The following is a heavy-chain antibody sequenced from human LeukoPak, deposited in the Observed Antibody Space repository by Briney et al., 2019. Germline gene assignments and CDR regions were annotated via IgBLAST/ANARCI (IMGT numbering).Heavy chain of an antibody. D-gene: IGHD2-2*01. Sequence: PGRSLRLSCAASGFTFSSYGMHWVRQAPGKGLEWVAVIWYDGSNKYYADSVKGRFTIARDNSKNTLFLQMNSLRAEDSGVYYCARGQYQLPPEPNWFDPWGQGTLVTVSS. CDR1: GFTFSSYG. V-gene: IGHV3-33*01. CDR3: ARGQYQLPPEPNWFDP. CDR2: IWYDGSNK. J-gene: IGHJ5*02.